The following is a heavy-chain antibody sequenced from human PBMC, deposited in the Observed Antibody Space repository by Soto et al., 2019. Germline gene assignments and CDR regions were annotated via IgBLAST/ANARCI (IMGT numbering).Heavy chain of an antibody. CDR3: ASRRYYDILTGYKEAFDI. J-gene: IGHJ3*02. CDR1: GGSISSGGYY. D-gene: IGHD3-9*01. CDR2: IYYSGST. V-gene: IGHV4-31*03. Sequence: SETLSLTCTVSGGSISSGGYYWSWIRQHPGKGLEWIGYIYYSGSTYYNPSLKSRVTISVDTSKNQFSLKLSSVTAADTAVYYCASRRYYDILTGYKEAFDIWGQGTMVTVSS.